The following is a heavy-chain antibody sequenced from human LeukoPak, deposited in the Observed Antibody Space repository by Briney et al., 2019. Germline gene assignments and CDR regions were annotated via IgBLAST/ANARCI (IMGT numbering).Heavy chain of an antibody. J-gene: IGHJ5*02. V-gene: IGHV4-59*01. CDR3: ARGGGYCSGGSCHRWFDP. Sequence: SETLSLXCTVSGGSISSYYWSWIRQPPGKGLEWIGYIYYSGSTNYNPSLKSRVTISVDTSKKQFSLTLSSVTAADTAVYYCARGGGYCSGGSCHRWFDPWGQGTLVTVSS. D-gene: IGHD2-15*01. CDR2: IYYSGST. CDR1: GGSISSYY.